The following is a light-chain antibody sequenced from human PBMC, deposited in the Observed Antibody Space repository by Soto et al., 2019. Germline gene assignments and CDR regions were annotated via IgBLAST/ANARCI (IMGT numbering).Light chain of an antibody. Sequence: AIQMTQSPSPLSASAGARATITCRASQGIRSDLGWYQQKPGKAPKLLIYDASSLESGVPSRFSGSGSGTEFTLTISSLQPDDFATYYCQQYNSYSATFGQGTKVDIK. V-gene: IGKV1-13*02. J-gene: IGKJ1*01. CDR2: DAS. CDR1: QGIRSD. CDR3: QQYNSYSAT.